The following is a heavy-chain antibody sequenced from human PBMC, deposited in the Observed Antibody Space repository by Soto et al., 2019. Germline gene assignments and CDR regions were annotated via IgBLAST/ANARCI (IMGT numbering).Heavy chain of an antibody. D-gene: IGHD4-17*01. CDR3: ARDGNIGDTPKFDP. Sequence: ASVKVSCKASGGTFSSYAISWVRQAPGQGLEWMGGIIPIFGTANYAQKFQGRVTITADESTSTAYMELSSLRSEDTAVYYCARDGNIGDTPKFDPWGQGTLVTVSS. V-gene: IGHV1-69*13. CDR2: IIPIFGTA. CDR1: GGTFSSYA. J-gene: IGHJ5*02.